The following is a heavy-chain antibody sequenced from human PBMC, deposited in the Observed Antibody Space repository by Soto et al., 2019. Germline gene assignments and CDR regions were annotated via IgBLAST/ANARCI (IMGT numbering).Heavy chain of an antibody. J-gene: IGHJ6*02. CDR1: GGSFSGYY. CDR2: INHSGST. Sequence: QVQLQQWGAGLLKPSETLSLTCAVYGGSFSGYYWSWIRQPPGKGLEWVGEINHSGSTNYNPSLTSRVPISVDTSTNQFSLKLSSVTAADTAVYYCARLVVVPAAIRYYYYYGMDVWGQGTTVTVSS. CDR3: ARLVVVPAAIRYYYYYGMDV. V-gene: IGHV4-34*01. D-gene: IGHD2-2*02.